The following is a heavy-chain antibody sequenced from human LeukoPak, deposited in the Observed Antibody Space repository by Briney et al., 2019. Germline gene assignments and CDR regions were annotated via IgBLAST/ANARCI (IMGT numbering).Heavy chain of an antibody. V-gene: IGHV4-39*01. J-gene: IGHJ4*01. CDR1: GGSISSSSYY. Sequence: SETLSLTCTVSGGSISSSSYYWGWIRQPPGKGLEWIGSIYYSGSTYYNPSLKSRVTISVDTSKNQFSLKLSSVTAADTAVYYCARHVQVLEWSAWYFDYWGHGTLVTVSS. CDR2: IYYSGST. CDR3: ARHVQVLEWSAWYFDY. D-gene: IGHD3-3*01.